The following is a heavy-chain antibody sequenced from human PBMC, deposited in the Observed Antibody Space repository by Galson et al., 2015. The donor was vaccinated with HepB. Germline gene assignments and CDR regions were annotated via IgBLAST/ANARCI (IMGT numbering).Heavy chain of an antibody. J-gene: IGHJ3*02. CDR2: IKSKTDGGTT. Sequence: SLRLSCAASGFTFSNAWMNWVRQAPGKGLEWVGRIKSKTDGGTTDYAAPVKGRFTISRDDSKNTLYLQMNSLKTEDTAVYYCTTPYCSSTSCYSTDDAFDIWGQGTMVTVSS. CDR1: GFTFSNAW. D-gene: IGHD2-2*01. V-gene: IGHV3-15*07. CDR3: TTPYCSSTSCYSTDDAFDI.